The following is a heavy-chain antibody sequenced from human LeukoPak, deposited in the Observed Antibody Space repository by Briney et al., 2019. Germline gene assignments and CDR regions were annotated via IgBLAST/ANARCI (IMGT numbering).Heavy chain of an antibody. Sequence: GASVKVSCKASGGTFSSYAISWVRQAPGQGLEWMGRIIPIFGIANYAQKFQGRVTITADKSTSTAYMELSSLRSEDTAVYYCAGESSVGAPFWSGPTHYYYYGMDVWGQGTTVTVSS. CDR2: IIPIFGIA. V-gene: IGHV1-69*04. D-gene: IGHD3-3*01. CDR3: AGESSVGAPFWSGPTHYYYYGMDV. J-gene: IGHJ6*02. CDR1: GGTFSSYA.